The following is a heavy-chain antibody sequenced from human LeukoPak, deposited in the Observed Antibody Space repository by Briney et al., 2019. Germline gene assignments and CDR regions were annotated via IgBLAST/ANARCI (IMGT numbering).Heavy chain of an antibody. J-gene: IGHJ4*02. Sequence: GRSLRLSCAASGFTFDDYAMHWVRQAPGKGLEWVSGISWNSGSIGYADSVKGRFTISRDNAKNSLYLQMNSLRAEDTAVYYCAKDRIAARLQLDYWGQGTLITVSS. CDR3: AKDRIAARLQLDY. D-gene: IGHD6-6*01. V-gene: IGHV3-9*01. CDR2: ISWNSGSI. CDR1: GFTFDDYA.